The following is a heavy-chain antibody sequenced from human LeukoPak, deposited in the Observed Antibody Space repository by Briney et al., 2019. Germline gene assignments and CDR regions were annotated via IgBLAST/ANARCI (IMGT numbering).Heavy chain of an antibody. V-gene: IGHV3-23*01. CDR2: ISGSGGTT. CDR1: GFTFSNYA. D-gene: IGHD6-19*01. CDR3: ARVRCCEGSGLLYFDP. J-gene: IGHJ5*02. Sequence: GGSLRLSCAASGFTFSNYAMSWVRQAPGKGLEWVSAISGSGGTTYYADSVKGRFTISRDNAKSSLYLQMNSLRAEDTAVYYCARVRCCEGSGLLYFDPWGQGTLVTVSS.